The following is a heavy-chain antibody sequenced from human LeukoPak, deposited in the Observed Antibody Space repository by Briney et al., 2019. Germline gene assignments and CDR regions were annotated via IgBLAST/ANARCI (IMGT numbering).Heavy chain of an antibody. CDR1: SGSVSVHSHY. V-gene: IGHV4-39*07. J-gene: IGHJ4*02. Sequence: SETLSLTCTVSSGSVSVHSHYWGWVRQPPGMGLEWIGCIYYTGSTYYNASLKSRVTISVDTSKNQFSLNLTSVTAADTAVYYCTRDHYLSGFTWGQGTLVTVSS. CDR3: TRDHYLSGFT. CDR2: IYYTGST. D-gene: IGHD3-10*01.